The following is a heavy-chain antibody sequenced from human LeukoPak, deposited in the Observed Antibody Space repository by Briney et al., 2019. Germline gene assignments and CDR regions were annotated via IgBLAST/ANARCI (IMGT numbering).Heavy chain of an antibody. CDR3: ARLTGYSSSWYYYYYGMDV. Sequence: SETLSFTCTVSGGSISSYYWSWIRQPPGKGLEWIGYIYYSGSTNYNPSLKSRVTISVDTSKNQFSLKLSSVTAADTAVYYCARLTGYSSSWYYYYYGMDVWGQGTTVTVSS. D-gene: IGHD6-13*01. V-gene: IGHV4-59*08. CDR1: GGSISSYY. J-gene: IGHJ6*02. CDR2: IYYSGST.